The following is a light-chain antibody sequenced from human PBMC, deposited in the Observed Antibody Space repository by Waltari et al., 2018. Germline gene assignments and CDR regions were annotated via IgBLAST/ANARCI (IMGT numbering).Light chain of an antibody. CDR2: KAS. CDR1: QSVNRW. CDR3: QQYEAFPVT. V-gene: IGKV1-5*03. J-gene: IGKJ1*01. Sequence: TITCRASQSVNRWLAWYQQKPGKVPKLLISKASALQNGVAPRFSGGGSGTEFTLTISNLQPDDSSTYYCQQYEAFPVTFGHGTKVEIK.